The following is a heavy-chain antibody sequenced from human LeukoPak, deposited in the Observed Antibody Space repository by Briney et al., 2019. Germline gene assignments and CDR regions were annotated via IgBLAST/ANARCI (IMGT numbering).Heavy chain of an antibody. CDR2: VNESGGT. J-gene: IGHJ5*02. Sequence: PSETLSLTCAVYIDSFSNYHWNWIRQTPAKGMEWIGEVNESGGTNISPSLRSRVVLSVDTSKNQFSLKLISVTAADTAVYYCARGQGATVPQVGKNWFDPWGQGTRVIVSS. D-gene: IGHD1-26*01. CDR1: IDSFSNYH. V-gene: IGHV4-34*01. CDR3: ARGQGATVPQVGKNWFDP.